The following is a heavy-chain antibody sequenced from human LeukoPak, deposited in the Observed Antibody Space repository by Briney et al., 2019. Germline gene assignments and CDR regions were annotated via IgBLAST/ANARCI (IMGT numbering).Heavy chain of an antibody. CDR1: GGTFGTSA. Sequence: GSSVKVSCKASGGTFGTSAISWVRQAPGLGLEWGGGIIPIFGAPDYAQKFQGRVSITTDDSTTTAYMELSSLRSEDTAVYYCATDFRRQQSIGGNYYYSTDVWGEGTTVTVSS. V-gene: IGHV1-69*05. CDR2: IIPIFGAP. CDR3: ATDFRRQQSIGGNYYYSTDV. J-gene: IGHJ6*03. D-gene: IGHD3-16*01.